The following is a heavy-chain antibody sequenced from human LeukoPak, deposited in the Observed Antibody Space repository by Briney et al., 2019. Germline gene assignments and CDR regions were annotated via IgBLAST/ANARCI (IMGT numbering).Heavy chain of an antibody. CDR2: ISSSSSTI. D-gene: IGHD6-13*01. CDR1: GFTFSSYS. Sequence: TGGSLRLSCAASGFTFSSYSMNWVRQAPGKGLEWVSYISSSSSTIYYADSVKGRFTISRDNAKNSLYLQMNSLRVEDTAVYYCARAGAHGSFPWFDPWGQGTLVTVS. V-gene: IGHV3-48*04. CDR3: ARAGAHGSFPWFDP. J-gene: IGHJ5*02.